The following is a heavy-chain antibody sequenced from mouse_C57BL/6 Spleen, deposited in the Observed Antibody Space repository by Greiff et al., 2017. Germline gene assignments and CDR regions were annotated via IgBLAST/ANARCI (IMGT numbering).Heavy chain of an antibody. CDR1: GYTFTSYW. J-gene: IGHJ2*01. Sequence: VQLQQPGAELVKPGASVKLSCKASGYTFTSYWMHWVKQRPGQGLEWIGMIHPNSGSTNYNEKFKSKATLTVDKSSSTAYMQLSSRTSEDSAVYYCARDDYDEVDYWGQGTTLTVSS. V-gene: IGHV1-64*01. CDR2: IHPNSGST. CDR3: ARDDYDEVDY. D-gene: IGHD2-4*01.